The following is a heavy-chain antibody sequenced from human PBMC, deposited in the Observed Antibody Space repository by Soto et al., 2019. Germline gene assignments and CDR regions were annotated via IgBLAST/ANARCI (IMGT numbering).Heavy chain of an antibody. CDR2: IGGGGSST. CDR1: GFTFSSYA. CDR3: AGASYGSGSGVA. V-gene: IGHV3-23*01. D-gene: IGHD3-10*01. Sequence: GGPLRLSCAASGFTFSSYAMSCVRQAPGKGLEWVSSIGGGGSSTYYADSVKGRFTISRDNSRNTFFLQMNSLRAEDTAVYYCAGASYGSGSGVAWGQGTLVTVSS. J-gene: IGHJ5*02.